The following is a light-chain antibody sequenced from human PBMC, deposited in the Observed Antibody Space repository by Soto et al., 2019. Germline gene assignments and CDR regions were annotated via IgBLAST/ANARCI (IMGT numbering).Light chain of an antibody. CDR2: EVS. CDR1: SSDVGSYDF. V-gene: IGLV2-14*01. CDR3: ETWDSNTWV. Sequence: QSALTQPASVSGSPGQSITISCTGTSSDVGSYDFVSWYQQYPATAPKLLIYEVSYRPSGVSNRFSGSKSGNTASLTISGLQAADEADYYCETWDSNTWVFGGGTKLTVL. J-gene: IGLJ3*02.